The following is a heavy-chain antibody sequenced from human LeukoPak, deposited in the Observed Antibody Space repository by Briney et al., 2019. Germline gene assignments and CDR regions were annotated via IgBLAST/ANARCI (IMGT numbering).Heavy chain of an antibody. CDR2: IYTSGST. CDR1: GGSISSGSYY. CDR3: ARDSLFRYYFDY. D-gene: IGHD1-14*01. J-gene: IGHJ4*02. Sequence: SETLSLTCTVSGGSISSGSYYWSWIRQPAGKGLEWIGRIYTSGSTNYNPSLKSRVTISVDTSKNQFSLKLSSVTAADTAVYYCARDSLFRYYFDYWGQGTLVTVSS. V-gene: IGHV4-61*02.